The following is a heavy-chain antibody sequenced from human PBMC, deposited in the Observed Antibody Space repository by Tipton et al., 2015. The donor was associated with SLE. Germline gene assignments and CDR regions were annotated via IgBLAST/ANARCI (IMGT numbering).Heavy chain of an antibody. D-gene: IGHD5-18*01. CDR2: VYYTGRT. Sequence: TLSLTCNVSEGSISGHYWSWLRQTPGKRLEWIGFVYYTGRTYYNLSLRSRVTISIDTSKKQFSLRLSSVTAADTAVYYCARPLRYTHWFDPWGQGILVTVSS. V-gene: IGHV4-59*11. CDR3: ARPLRYTHWFDP. J-gene: IGHJ5*02. CDR1: EGSISGHY.